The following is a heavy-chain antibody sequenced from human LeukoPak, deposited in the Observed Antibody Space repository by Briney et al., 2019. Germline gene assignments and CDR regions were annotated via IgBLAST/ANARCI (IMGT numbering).Heavy chain of an antibody. Sequence: ASVKVSCKASGYSFPGYYMHWVRQAPGQGLEWMGWINTNNGGTNYAQKFQGRVTMTRDTSINTAHMELSSLRSDDTAVYYCARDRVSGRNADYFDYWGQGTLVTVSS. D-gene: IGHD1-26*01. J-gene: IGHJ4*02. V-gene: IGHV1-2*02. CDR2: INTNNGGT. CDR3: ARDRVSGRNADYFDY. CDR1: GYSFPGYY.